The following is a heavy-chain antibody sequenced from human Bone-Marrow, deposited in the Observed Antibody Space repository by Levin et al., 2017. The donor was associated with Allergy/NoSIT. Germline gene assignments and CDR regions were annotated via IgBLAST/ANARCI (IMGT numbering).Heavy chain of an antibody. J-gene: IGHJ3*02. CDR2: IYHSGNT. CDR1: GGSISGNYW. V-gene: IGHV4-4*02. D-gene: IGHD6-13*01. Sequence: SETLSLTCAVSGGSISGNYWWSWVRQPPGKGLEWLGEIYHSGNTNYNPSLKSRVSILVDKSKNQLSLILSSVTAADTAGYYCARDRVRTIAAGGDAFEIWGQGTMVTVSS. CDR3: ARDRVRTIAAGGDAFEI.